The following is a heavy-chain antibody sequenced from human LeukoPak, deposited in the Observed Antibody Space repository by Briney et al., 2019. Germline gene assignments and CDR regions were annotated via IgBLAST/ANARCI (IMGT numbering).Heavy chain of an antibody. CDR3: ARHSPIAAAGTGFDY. CDR2: INHGGSTPYNHGGST. J-gene: IGHJ4*02. Sequence: PSETLSLTCAVYGGSFKGYYWTWIRQPPGKGLEWVGEINHGGSTPYNHGGSTAYNPSLNSRVTISVDTSKKQFSLKMTSVTAADTAVYYCARHSPIAAAGTGFDYWGQGTLVTVSS. CDR1: GGSFKGYY. V-gene: IGHV4-34*01. D-gene: IGHD6-13*01.